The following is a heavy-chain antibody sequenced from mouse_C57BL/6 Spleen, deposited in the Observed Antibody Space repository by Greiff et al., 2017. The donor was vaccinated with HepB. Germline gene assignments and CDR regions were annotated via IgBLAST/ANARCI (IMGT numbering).Heavy chain of an antibody. J-gene: IGHJ3*01. CDR3: ASSNYLAGFAY. V-gene: IGHV1-22*01. CDR2: INPNNGGT. Sequence: EVQLQQSGPELVKPGASVKMSCKASGYTFTDYNMHWVKQSHGKSLEWIGYINPNNGGTSYNQKFKGKATLTVNKSSSTAYMELRSLTSEDSAVYYCASSNYLAGFAYWGQGTLVTVSA. CDR1: GYTFTDYN. D-gene: IGHD2-5*01.